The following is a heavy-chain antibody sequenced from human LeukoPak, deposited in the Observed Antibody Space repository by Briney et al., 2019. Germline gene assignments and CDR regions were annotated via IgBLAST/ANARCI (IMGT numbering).Heavy chain of an antibody. Sequence: GGSLRLSCAASGFTFTNYAMSWVRQAPGKGLEWVSGMSGRGVSTYYADSVKGRFAISSDNSKNTLYLQMNSLRAEDTAIYYCAKDCNGGNCYIDYWGQGTLVTVAS. CDR3: AKDCNGGNCYIDY. V-gene: IGHV3-23*01. CDR1: GFTFTNYA. J-gene: IGHJ4*02. D-gene: IGHD2-15*01. CDR2: MSGRGVST.